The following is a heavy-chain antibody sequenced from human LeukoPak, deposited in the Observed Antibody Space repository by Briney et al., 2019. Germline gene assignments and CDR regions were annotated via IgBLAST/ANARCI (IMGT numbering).Heavy chain of an antibody. V-gene: IGHV3-23*01. Sequence: GGSLRLSCTASGFTFNNYAMYWVRQAPRKGLEWVAGIFGSGGSAHYADSVKGRFTISRDNSKNTVYLQMDSLRGEATAVYYCTKTTTGYSSGQYPGWPADHWGQGALVTVSS. CDR1: GFTFNNYA. D-gene: IGHD3-22*01. CDR3: TKTTTGYSSGQYPGWPADH. CDR2: IFGSGGSA. J-gene: IGHJ4*02.